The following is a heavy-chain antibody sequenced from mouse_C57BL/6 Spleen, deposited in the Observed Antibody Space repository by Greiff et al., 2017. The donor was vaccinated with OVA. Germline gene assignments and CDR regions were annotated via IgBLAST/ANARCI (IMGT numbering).Heavy chain of an antibody. CDR3: ARKVTTGWDY. Sequence: EVQLQQSGAELVKPGASVKLSCTASGFNIKDYYMHWVKQRTEQGLEWIGRIDPEDGETNYAPKFQGKATLTADPSSNTAYLQLSNLTSEDAAVYYCARKVTTGWDYWGQGTTLTVSS. CDR2: IDPEDGET. D-gene: IGHD2-2*01. CDR1: GFNIKDYY. J-gene: IGHJ2*01. V-gene: IGHV14-2*01.